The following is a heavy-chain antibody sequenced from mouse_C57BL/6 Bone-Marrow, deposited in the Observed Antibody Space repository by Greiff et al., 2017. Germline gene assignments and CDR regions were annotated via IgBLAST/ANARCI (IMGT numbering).Heavy chain of an antibody. CDR2: IDPANGNT. CDR3: ARTLYYAMDY. V-gene: IGHV14-3*01. J-gene: IGHJ4*01. CDR1: GFNIKNIY. Sequence: EVKLVESVAELVRPGASVKLSCTASGFNIKNIYMHWVKQRPEQGLEWIGRIDPANGNTKYAPKFQGKATITADTASNTAYLQLSSLTSEDTAIYYCARTLYYAMDYWGQGTSVTVSS.